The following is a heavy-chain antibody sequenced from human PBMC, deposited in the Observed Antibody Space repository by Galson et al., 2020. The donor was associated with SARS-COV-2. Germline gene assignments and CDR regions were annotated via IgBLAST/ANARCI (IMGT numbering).Heavy chain of an antibody. CDR1: GYTFTSYA. Sequence: ASVQVSCQASGYTFTSYAMHWVRQAPGQRLEWMGWINAGNGNTKYSQKFQGRVTITRDTSASTAYMELSSLRSEDTAVYYCSRGGAHYYDSSGDYSFDYYYGMDVWGQGTTVTVSS. V-gene: IGHV1-3*01. CDR2: INAGNGNT. J-gene: IGHJ6*02. D-gene: IGHD3-22*01. CDR3: SRGGAHYYDSSGDYSFDYYYGMDV.